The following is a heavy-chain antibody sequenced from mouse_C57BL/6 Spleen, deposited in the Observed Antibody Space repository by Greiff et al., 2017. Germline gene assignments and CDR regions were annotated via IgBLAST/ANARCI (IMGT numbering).Heavy chain of an antibody. CDR2: FYPGSGSI. Sequence: VKLVESGAELVKPGASVKLSCKASGYTFTEYTIHWVKQRSGQGLEWIGWFYPGSGSIKYNEKFKDKATLTADKSSSTVYMELSRLTSEDSAVYFCARHPDYYGSSGDYFDYWGQGTTLTVSS. J-gene: IGHJ2*01. V-gene: IGHV1-62-2*01. CDR3: ARHPDYYGSSGDYFDY. D-gene: IGHD1-1*01. CDR1: GYTFTEYT.